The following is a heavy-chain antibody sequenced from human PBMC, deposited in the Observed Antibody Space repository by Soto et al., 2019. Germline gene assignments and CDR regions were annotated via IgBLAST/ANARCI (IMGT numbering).Heavy chain of an antibody. CDR1: GGSISSGGYY. CDR3: ARESGYGGSRPDFDY. CDR2: IYYSGST. Sequence: QVQLQESGPGLVKPSQTLSLTCTVSGGSISSGGYYWSWIRQHPGKGLEWIGYIYYSGSTYYNPSLKSRVTIXXAXSXXQFSLKLSSVTAADTAVYYCARESGYGGSRPDFDYWGQGTLVTVSS. J-gene: IGHJ4*02. V-gene: IGHV4-31*03. D-gene: IGHD2-15*01.